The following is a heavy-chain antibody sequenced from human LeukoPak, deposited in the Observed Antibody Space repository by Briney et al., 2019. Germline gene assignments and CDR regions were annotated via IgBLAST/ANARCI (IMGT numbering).Heavy chain of an antibody. V-gene: IGHV3-30*04. CDR3: ARDDYYGAYY. J-gene: IGHJ4*02. D-gene: IGHD3-10*01. CDR2: ISYDGSNK. Sequence: GGSLRLSCAASGFTFSSYAMHWVRRASSKGLEWVAAISYDGSNKKYADSVKGRFTISRDNSKNTLYLQMNSLRSDDTAVYYCARDDYYGAYYWGQGTLVTVSS. CDR1: GFTFSSYA.